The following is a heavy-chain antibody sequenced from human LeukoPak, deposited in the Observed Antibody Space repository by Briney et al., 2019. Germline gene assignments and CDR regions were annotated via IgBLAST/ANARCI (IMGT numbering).Heavy chain of an antibody. J-gene: IGHJ4*02. D-gene: IGHD6-19*01. CDR1: GFTVNNNF. V-gene: IGHV3-53*04. Sequence: PGGSLRLSCAAYGFTVNNNFMGWVRQAPGKGLEWVSGIYADGSTYYADSVKGRFTLSRHVSENTLSLEMNSLRPEDTALYYCARESSVSGWFIYWGQGTLVTVSS. CDR3: ARESSVSGWFIY. CDR2: IYADGST.